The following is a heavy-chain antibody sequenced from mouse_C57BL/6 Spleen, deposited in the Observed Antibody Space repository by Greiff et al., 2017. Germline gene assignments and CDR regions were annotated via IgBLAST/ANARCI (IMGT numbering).Heavy chain of an antibody. V-gene: IGHV1-80*01. J-gene: IGHJ1*03. CDR2: IYPGDGDT. CDR3: GRRDYGSSHFEV. Sequence: VHLVESGAELVKPGASVKISCKASGYAFSSYWMNWVKQRPGKGLEWIGQIYPGDGDTNYNGKFKGKATLTADKSSSTAYMQLSSLTSEDSAVXFWGRRDYGSSHFEVRGTRDTVTVSS. D-gene: IGHD1-1*01. CDR1: GYAFSSYW.